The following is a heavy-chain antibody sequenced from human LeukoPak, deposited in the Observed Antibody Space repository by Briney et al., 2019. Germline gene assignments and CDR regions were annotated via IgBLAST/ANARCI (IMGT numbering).Heavy chain of an antibody. D-gene: IGHD2-8*01. Sequence: GGSLRLSCTASGFTFSNFGVNWVRKAPGKGLEWVSCMDRHTDIYYANSVRGRSTISRDNAKNSVFLQMDRLTVEDTAVYYCVGDPTTNRYQYFEYWGQGALVTVSS. CDR2: MDRHTDI. V-gene: IGHV3-21*01. CDR3: VGDPTTNRYQYFEY. CDR1: GFTFSNFG. J-gene: IGHJ4*02.